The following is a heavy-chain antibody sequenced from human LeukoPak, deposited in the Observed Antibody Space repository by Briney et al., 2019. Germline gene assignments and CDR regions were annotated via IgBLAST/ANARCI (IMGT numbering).Heavy chain of an antibody. CDR1: GGSISSSNW. Sequence: SGTLSLTCAVSGGSISSSNWWSWVRQPPVKGLEWIGEINHSGSTNYNPSLKSRVTISVDTSKNQFSLKLSSVTAADTAVYYCARGSSGYFETWGQGTLVTVSS. J-gene: IGHJ4*02. CDR2: INHSGST. V-gene: IGHV4-4*02. D-gene: IGHD3-22*01. CDR3: ARGSSGYFET.